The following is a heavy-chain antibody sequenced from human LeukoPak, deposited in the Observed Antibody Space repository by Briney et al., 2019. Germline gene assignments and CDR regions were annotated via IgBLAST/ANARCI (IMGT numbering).Heavy chain of an antibody. CDR2: IKQDGSEK. V-gene: IGHV3-7*03. CDR1: GFTFSSYW. D-gene: IGHD3-10*01. J-gene: IGHJ4*02. CDR3: ARRDYYGSGSYGGLEYYFDY. Sequence: GGSLRLSCAASGFTFSSYWMSWVRQAPGKGLEWVANIKQDGSEKYYVDSVKGRFTISRGNAKNSLYLQMNSLRAEDTAVYYCARRDYYGSGSYGGLEYYFDYWGQGTLVTVSS.